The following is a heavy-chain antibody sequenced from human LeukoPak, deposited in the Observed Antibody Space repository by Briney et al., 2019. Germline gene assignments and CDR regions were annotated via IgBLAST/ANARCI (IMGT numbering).Heavy chain of an antibody. CDR2: INPNSGAT. Sequence: ASVKVSCKASGYTFTDYYLHWVRQAPGQGLEWMGWINPNSGATNYAQKFQGRVTMTRDTSISAAFMELTRLRSDDTAVYYCARTFHGDDGWFDPWGQGTLVTVSS. J-gene: IGHJ5*02. CDR3: ARTFHGDDGWFDP. V-gene: IGHV1-2*02. D-gene: IGHD4-17*01. CDR1: GYTFTDYY.